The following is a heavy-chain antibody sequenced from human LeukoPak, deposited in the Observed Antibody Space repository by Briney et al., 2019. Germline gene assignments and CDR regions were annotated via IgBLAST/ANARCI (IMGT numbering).Heavy chain of an antibody. CDR2: INGSGGST. CDR1: GFTVSDNY. Sequence: GGSLRLSCAASGFTVSDNYTSWVRQAPGKGLEWVSVINGSGGSTYYADSVKGRFTISRDNSKNTLYLQMNSLRAEDTAVYYCAKEAISGLYYFDYWGQGTLVTVSS. D-gene: IGHD2-15*01. J-gene: IGHJ4*02. CDR3: AKEAISGLYYFDY. V-gene: IGHV3-23*01.